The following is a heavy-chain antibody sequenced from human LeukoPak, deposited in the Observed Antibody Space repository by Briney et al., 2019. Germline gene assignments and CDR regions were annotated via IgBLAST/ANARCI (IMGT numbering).Heavy chain of an antibody. CDR1: GGSISSSSYY. CDR2: IYYSGST. Sequence: PSETLSLTCTVSGGSISSSSYYRGWIRQPPGKGLEWIGSIYYSGSTYYNPSLKSRVTISVDTSKNQFSLKLSSVTAADTAVYYCARRHKGSLLSDYWGQGTLVTVSS. CDR3: ARRHKGSLLSDY. J-gene: IGHJ4*02. D-gene: IGHD3-10*01. V-gene: IGHV4-39*01.